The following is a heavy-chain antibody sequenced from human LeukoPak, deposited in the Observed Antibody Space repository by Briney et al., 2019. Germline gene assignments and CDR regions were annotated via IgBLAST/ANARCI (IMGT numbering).Heavy chain of an antibody. CDR3: ARSGDYYYYYGMDV. CDR2: ILSGGST. CDR1: GFTVSSNY. Sequence: PGGSLRLSCVASGFTVSSNYMSWVRQATGKGLGWVSVILSGGSTYYADSVKGRFTISRDNSKNTLYLQMNSLRAEDTAVYYCARSGDYYYYYGMDVWGQGPTVTVSS. D-gene: IGHD7-27*01. J-gene: IGHJ6*02. V-gene: IGHV3-66*01.